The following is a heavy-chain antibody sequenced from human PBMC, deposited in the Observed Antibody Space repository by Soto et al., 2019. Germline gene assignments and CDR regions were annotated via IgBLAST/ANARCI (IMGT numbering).Heavy chain of an antibody. CDR2: IIPIFGTA. CDR3: ARIIAARNVYYYYGMDV. D-gene: IGHD6-6*01. Sequence: QVQLVQSGAEVKKPGSSVKVSCKASGGTFSSYAISWVRQAPGQGLEWMGGIIPIFGTANYAQKFQGRVTITADESTSTDYMELSSLRSEDTAVYYCARIIAARNVYYYYGMDVWGQGTTVTVSS. V-gene: IGHV1-69*12. J-gene: IGHJ6*02. CDR1: GGTFSSYA.